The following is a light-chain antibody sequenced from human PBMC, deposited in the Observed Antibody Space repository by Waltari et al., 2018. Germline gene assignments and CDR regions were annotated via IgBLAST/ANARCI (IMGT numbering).Light chain of an antibody. CDR3: NSYKTGSSYV. CDR1: SSDVGGYNR. V-gene: IGLV2-18*02. J-gene: IGLJ1*01. CDR2: EVS. Sequence: QSALTQPPSVSGSPGQSVSISCPGTSSDVGGYNRVPWYQQPPGTAPKLMIYEVSNRPSGVPDRFSGSKSGNTASLTISGLQAEDEADYYCNSYKTGSSYVFGTGTKVTVL.